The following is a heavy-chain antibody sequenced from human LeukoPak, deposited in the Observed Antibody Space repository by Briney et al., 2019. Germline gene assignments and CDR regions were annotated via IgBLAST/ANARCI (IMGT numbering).Heavy chain of an antibody. CDR1: GYNFNTYS. Sequence: GGSLKMSCATSGYNFNTYSMNRVRQAPGKGLEWVSYISSSGGTMYYADSVKGRFTISRDNANNSLYLQLNSLTVEDTAVYYCARDLDYGLDYWGQGTLVTVSS. J-gene: IGHJ4*02. CDR3: ARDLDYGLDY. V-gene: IGHV3-48*01. D-gene: IGHD4-17*01. CDR2: ISSSGGTM.